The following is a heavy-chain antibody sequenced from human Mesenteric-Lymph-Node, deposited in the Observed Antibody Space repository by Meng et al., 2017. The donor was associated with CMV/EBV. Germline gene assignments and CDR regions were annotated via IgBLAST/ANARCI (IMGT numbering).Heavy chain of an antibody. CDR2: ISDSSGYI. V-gene: IGHV3-21*01. D-gene: IGHD5-18*01. CDR1: GFTFSRYS. J-gene: IGHJ6*02. Sequence: GESLKISCAASGFTFSRYSLTWVRQAPGKGLEWVSSISDSSGYISYADSVKGRFTISRDNAKNLLYLQMNSLRAEDTAVYYCAGCVDTAMGGMDVWGQGTTVTVSS. CDR3: AGCVDTAMGGMDV.